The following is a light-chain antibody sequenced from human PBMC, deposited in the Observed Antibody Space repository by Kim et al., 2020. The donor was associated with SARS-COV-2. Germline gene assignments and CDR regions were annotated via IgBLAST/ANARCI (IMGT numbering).Light chain of an antibody. Sequence: GQAITISCTGGSSDVGSYNYVSWYQQHGGKAPKLIIYDVNKRPSGISNRFSGSKSGNTASLTISGLQAEDEADYYCSSCTSSSTYVFGTGTKVTVL. J-gene: IGLJ1*01. CDR3: SSCTSSSTYV. CDR2: DVN. CDR1: SSDVGSYNY. V-gene: IGLV2-14*03.